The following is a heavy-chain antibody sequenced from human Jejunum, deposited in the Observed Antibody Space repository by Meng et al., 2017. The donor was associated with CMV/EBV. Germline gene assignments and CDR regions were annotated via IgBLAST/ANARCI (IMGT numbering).Heavy chain of an antibody. CDR1: GFTFSSYW. Sequence: GFTFSSYWMHWVRQVPGKGLEWVSCIPSAGGSTRYGDSVKGRFTISRDNGKNTVFLQMNSLRDEDTGIYYCAAAPSGLGFTGDTGWGQGTLVTVSS. J-gene: IGHJ1*01. CDR3: AAAPSGLGFTGDTG. CDR2: IPSAGGST. V-gene: IGHV3-74*01. D-gene: IGHD1-1*01.